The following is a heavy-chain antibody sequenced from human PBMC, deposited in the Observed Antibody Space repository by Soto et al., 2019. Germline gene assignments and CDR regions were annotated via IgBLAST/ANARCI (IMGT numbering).Heavy chain of an antibody. CDR1: GGSISSGDYY. V-gene: IGHV4-30-4*01. CDR2: LYYSGST. CDR3: ARDHYVYDILTGYGYYYGMDV. J-gene: IGHJ6*02. D-gene: IGHD3-9*01. Sequence: QVQLQESGPGLVKPSQTLSLTCTVSGGSISSGDYYWSWIRQPPGKGLEWIGYLYYSGSTYYNPSLKSRVTISVDTSKNQFSLKLSSVTAADTAVYYCARDHYVYDILTGYGYYYGMDVWGQGTTVTVSS.